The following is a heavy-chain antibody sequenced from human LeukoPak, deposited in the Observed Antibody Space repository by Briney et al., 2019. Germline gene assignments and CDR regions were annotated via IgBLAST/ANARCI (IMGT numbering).Heavy chain of an antibody. V-gene: IGHV3-74*01. J-gene: IGHJ4*02. D-gene: IGHD1-26*01. CDR2: INDDGKTI. Sequence: GGSLRLSCAASGFTFSSYGMHWVRQAPGKGLVWVSRINDDGKTINSADSVKGRFTVSRDNAKNTLYLQMNSLRAEDTAVYYCTRVSLGASGDYWGQGTLVIVSS. CDR1: GFTFSSYG. CDR3: TRVSLGASGDY.